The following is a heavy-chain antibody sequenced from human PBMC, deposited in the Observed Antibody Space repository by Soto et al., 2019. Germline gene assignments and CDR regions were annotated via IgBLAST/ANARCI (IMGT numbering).Heavy chain of an antibody. V-gene: IGHV1-24*01. D-gene: IGHD3-22*01. CDR3: ARGLENYYSYGPGY. CDR2: FDPEDGET. J-gene: IGHJ4*02. CDR1: GYTLTELS. Sequence: ASVKVSCKVSGYTLTELSMHWVRQAPGKGLEWMGGFDPEDGETIYAQKFRGRVTMTEDTSTDTAYMELSSLRSEDTAVYYCARGLENYYSYGPGYWGQGTLVTVSS.